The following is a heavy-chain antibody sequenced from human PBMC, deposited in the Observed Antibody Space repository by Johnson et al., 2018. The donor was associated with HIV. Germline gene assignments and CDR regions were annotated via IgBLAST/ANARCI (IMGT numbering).Heavy chain of an antibody. CDR2: INWNGGSP. J-gene: IGHJ3*02. Sequence: VQLVESGGDVVRPGGSLRLSCAASGFTFDDYDMTWVRQPPGKGLEWVSGINWNGGSPCYAESVKGRFTRSRDNAKKSLFLEMNSLRAEDTAVYYRASIDAFDIWGQGTIVTVSS. CDR1: GFTFDDYD. CDR3: ASIDAFDI. V-gene: IGHV3-20*04.